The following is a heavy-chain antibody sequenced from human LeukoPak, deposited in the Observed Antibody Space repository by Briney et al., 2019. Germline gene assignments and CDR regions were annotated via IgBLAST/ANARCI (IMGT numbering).Heavy chain of an antibody. CDR3: ARELVLWFGESRQNIDY. Sequence: ASVKVSCKVSGYTLSDLSMHWVRQAPGKGLEWMGSFKTKYAQNFQGRVTMTEDTSTDTAYMELSSLRSDDTAVYYCARELVLWFGESRQNIDYWGQGTLVTVSS. V-gene: IGHV1-24*01. CDR1: GYTLSDLS. CDR2: FKT. D-gene: IGHD3-10*01. J-gene: IGHJ4*02.